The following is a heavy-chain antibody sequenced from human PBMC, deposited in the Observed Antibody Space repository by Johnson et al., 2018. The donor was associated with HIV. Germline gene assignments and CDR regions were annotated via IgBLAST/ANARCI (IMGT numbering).Heavy chain of an antibody. J-gene: IGHJ3*02. V-gene: IGHV3-30-3*01. CDR1: GFTFSSYA. D-gene: IGHD6-13*01. Sequence: QVQLVESGGGVVQPGRSLRLSCAASGFTFSSYAMHWVRQAPGKGLEWVAVISYDGSNKYYADSVKGRFTISRDNSKNTLFLQMNSLRAEDTAVYHCAKGRYSSSWYLAGAFDIWGQGTMVTVSS. CDR3: AKGRYSSSWYLAGAFDI. CDR2: ISYDGSNK.